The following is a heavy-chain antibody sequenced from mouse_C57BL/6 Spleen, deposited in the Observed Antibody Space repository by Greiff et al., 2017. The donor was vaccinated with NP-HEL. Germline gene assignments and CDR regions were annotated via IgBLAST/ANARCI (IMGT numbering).Heavy chain of an antibody. CDR3: ARGLLPNWYFDV. D-gene: IGHD2-3*01. V-gene: IGHV14-2*01. Sequence: EVQVVESGAELVKPGASVKLSCTASGFNIKDYYMHWVKQRTEQGLEWIGRIDPEDGETKYAPKFQGKATITADTSSNTAYLQLSSLTSEDTAVYYCARGLLPNWYFDVWGTGTTVTVSS. CDR1: GFNIKDYY. J-gene: IGHJ1*03. CDR2: IDPEDGET.